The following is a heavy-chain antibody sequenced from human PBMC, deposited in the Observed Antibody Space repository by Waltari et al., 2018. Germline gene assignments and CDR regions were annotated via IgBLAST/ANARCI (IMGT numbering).Heavy chain of an antibody. J-gene: IGHJ4*02. CDR3: ARDLGGLPYDY. CDR2: ISRSSSYI. CDR1: GFTFSSYS. D-gene: IGHD3-16*01. V-gene: IGHV3-21*01. Sequence: EVQLVESGGGLVKPGGSLRLSCAASGFTFSSYSMNWVRQAPGKGLEWVSSISRSSSYIYYADSVKGRFTISRDNAKNSLYLQMNSLRAEDTAVYYCARDLGGLPYDYWGQGTLVTVSS.